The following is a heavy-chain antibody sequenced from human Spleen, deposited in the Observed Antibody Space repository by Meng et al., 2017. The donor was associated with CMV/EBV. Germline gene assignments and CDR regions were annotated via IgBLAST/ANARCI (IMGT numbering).Heavy chain of an antibody. Sequence: GESLKISCAASGFTFSDYYMSWIRQAPGKGLEWVSYISSSGSTIYYADSVKGRFTISRDNAKNSLYLQMNSLRAEDTAVYYCARALTTVTQDFGYWGQGTLVTVSS. CDR2: ISSSGSTI. V-gene: IGHV3-11*04. J-gene: IGHJ4*02. CDR3: ARALTTVTQDFGY. D-gene: IGHD4-11*01. CDR1: GFTFSDYY.